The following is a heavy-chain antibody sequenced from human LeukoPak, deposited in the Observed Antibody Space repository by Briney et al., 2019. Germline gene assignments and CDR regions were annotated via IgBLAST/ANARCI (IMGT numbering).Heavy chain of an antibody. CDR3: ASVGRGYSVPRYFDY. V-gene: IGHV1-8*01. CDR1: GYTFTSSA. Sequence: ASAKVSCKASGYTFTSSAIKSVREATGQGLEKICCINPNSLNTGYAQKFQGSDTMTRNTTTSKAYLELSSLRSEDTAVYFCASVGRGYSVPRYFDYWGQGTLVTVSS. D-gene: IGHD5-18*01. CDR2: INPNSLNT. J-gene: IGHJ4*02.